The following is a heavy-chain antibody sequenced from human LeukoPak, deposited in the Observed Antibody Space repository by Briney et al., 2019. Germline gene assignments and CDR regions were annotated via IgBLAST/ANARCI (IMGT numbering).Heavy chain of an antibody. J-gene: IGHJ4*02. CDR3: ARAVVVPAAIRNYFDY. CDR2: IIPIFGTA. Sequence: SVKVSCKASGYTFSSYAISWVRQAPGQGLEWMGGIIPIFGTANYAQKFQGRVTITADESTSTAYMELSSLRSEDTAVYYCARAVVVPAAIRNYFDYWGQGTLVTVSS. CDR1: GYTFSSYA. D-gene: IGHD2-2*02. V-gene: IGHV1-69*13.